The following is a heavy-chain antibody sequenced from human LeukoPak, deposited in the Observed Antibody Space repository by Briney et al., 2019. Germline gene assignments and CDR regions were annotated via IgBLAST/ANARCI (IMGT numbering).Heavy chain of an antibody. V-gene: IGHV3-30*04. Sequence: GGSLRLSCAASGFTFSSYAMHWVRQAPGKELEWVAVISYDGSNKYYADSVKGRFTISRDNSKNTLYLQMNSLRAEDTAVYYCARGGYCSSTSCYENSAFDIWGQGTMVTVSS. CDR3: ARGGYCSSTSCYENSAFDI. J-gene: IGHJ3*02. CDR1: GFTFSSYA. D-gene: IGHD2-2*01. CDR2: ISYDGSNK.